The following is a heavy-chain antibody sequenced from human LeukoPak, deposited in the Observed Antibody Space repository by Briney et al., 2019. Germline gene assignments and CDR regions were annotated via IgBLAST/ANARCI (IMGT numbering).Heavy chain of an antibody. CDR2: IRYDGSNK. CDR1: GFTFSSYG. Sequence: GGSLGLSCAASGFTFSSYGMHWVRQAPGKGLEWVAFIRYDGSNKYYADSVKGRFTISRDNSKNTLYLQMNSLRAEDTAVYYCAKTTIRYYYYMDVWGKGTTVTISS. J-gene: IGHJ6*03. V-gene: IGHV3-30*02. D-gene: IGHD4-17*01. CDR3: AKTTIRYYYYMDV.